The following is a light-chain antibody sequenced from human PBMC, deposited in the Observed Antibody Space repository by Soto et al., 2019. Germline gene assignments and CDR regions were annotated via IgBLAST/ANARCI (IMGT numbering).Light chain of an antibody. V-gene: IGKV3-20*01. J-gene: IGKJ1*01. CDR1: QSVSSNY. CDR2: GAS. CDR3: QQYGSTWT. Sequence: EIVLTQSPGTLSLSPGEIATLSCSASQSVSSNYLAWYQQKPGQAPRLLIYGASSRAPGIPDRFSGSGSGTDFTLTIDRLEPEDFAVYYCQQYGSTWTFGQGTKVDIK.